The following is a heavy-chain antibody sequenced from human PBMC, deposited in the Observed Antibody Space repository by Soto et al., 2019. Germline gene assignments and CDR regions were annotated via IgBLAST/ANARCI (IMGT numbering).Heavy chain of an antibody. CDR1: GYTFTSYG. Sequence: ASVKISCKASGYTFTSYGISWVRQAPGQGLEWMGWISAYNGNTNYAQKLQGRVTMTTDTSTSTAYMELRSLRSDETAVYYCARDAGGLIAWELLSRYYYYYGMEVWGQGTTVPVSS. CDR2: ISAYNGNT. CDR3: ARDAGGLIAWELLSRYYYYYGMEV. V-gene: IGHV1-18*04. J-gene: IGHJ6*02. D-gene: IGHD1-26*01.